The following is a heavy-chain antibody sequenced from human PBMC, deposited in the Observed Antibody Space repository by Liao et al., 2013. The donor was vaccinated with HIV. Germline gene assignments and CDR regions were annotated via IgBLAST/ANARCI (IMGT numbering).Heavy chain of an antibody. Sequence: QVQLQESGPGLVKPSQTLSLTCTVSGGSISSGNYYWSWIRQSAGKGPEWIGRVHTSGSTNYNPSLKSRVTMSIDATRNQFSLKLNSVTAADTAVYYCAREYNFFDSWGQGTLVTVSS. V-gene: IGHV4-61*02. D-gene: IGHD5-18*01. CDR1: GGSISSGNYY. CDR2: VHTSGST. J-gene: IGHJ4*02. CDR3: AREYNFFDS.